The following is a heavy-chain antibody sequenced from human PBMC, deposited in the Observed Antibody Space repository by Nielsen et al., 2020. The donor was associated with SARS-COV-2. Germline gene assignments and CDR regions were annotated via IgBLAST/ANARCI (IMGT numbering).Heavy chain of an antibody. CDR3: AGSIAVAGRWGDY. Sequence: ASVKVSCKASGYTFTGYYMHWVRQAPGQRLEWMGWINAGNGNTKYSQKFQGRVTITRDTSASTAYMELSSLRSEDTAVYYCAGSIAVAGRWGDYWGQGTLVTVSS. CDR2: INAGNGNT. CDR1: GYTFTGYY. V-gene: IGHV1-3*01. D-gene: IGHD6-19*01. J-gene: IGHJ4*02.